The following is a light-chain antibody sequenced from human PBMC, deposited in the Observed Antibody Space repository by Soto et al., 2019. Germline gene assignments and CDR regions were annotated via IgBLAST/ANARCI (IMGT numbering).Light chain of an antibody. Sequence: EIQMTQSPSTLSASVGDRITINCRASQRVRNWVAWYQQKPGEAPKLLIYKASTLTTGVPSRFSGSGSGTEFTLTIRSLQPDDVATYYCQQLNSFTFGGGTKVEIK. V-gene: IGKV1-5*03. CDR1: QRVRNW. CDR3: QQLNSFT. J-gene: IGKJ4*01. CDR2: KAS.